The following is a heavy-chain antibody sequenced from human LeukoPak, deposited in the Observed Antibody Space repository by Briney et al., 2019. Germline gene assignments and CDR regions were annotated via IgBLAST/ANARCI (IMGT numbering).Heavy chain of an antibody. CDR2: IYSGGST. CDR1: GFTVSSNY. D-gene: IGHD1-1*01. V-gene: IGHV3-66*01. J-gene: IGHJ3*01. Sequence: GGSLRLSCAASGFTVSSNYMSWVRQAPGEGLEWVSVIYSGGSTYYADSVKGRFTISRDNSKNTLYLQMNSLRAEDTAVYYCVRYGRRANDQPFDVWGQGTMVTVSS. CDR3: VRYGRRANDQPFDV.